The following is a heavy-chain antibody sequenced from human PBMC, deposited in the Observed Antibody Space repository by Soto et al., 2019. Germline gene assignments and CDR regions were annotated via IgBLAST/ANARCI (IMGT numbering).Heavy chain of an antibody. J-gene: IGHJ4*02. V-gene: IGHV3-21*01. CDR1: GFTFSSYS. Sequence: EVQLVESGGGLVKPGGSLRLSCAASGFTFSSYSMNWVRQAPGKGLEWVSSISSSSSYIYYADSVKGRFTISRDNAKNSLYLQMNSLRVEDTAVYYCARSRGGYEPWGYYFDYWGQGTLVTVSS. D-gene: IGHD5-12*01. CDR2: ISSSSSYI. CDR3: ARSRGGYEPWGYYFDY.